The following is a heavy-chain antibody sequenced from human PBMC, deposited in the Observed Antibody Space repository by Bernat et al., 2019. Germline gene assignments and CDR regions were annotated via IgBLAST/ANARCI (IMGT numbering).Heavy chain of an antibody. CDR3: AKVLWFGGALDW. V-gene: IGHV3-48*01. CDR1: GFIFSSYS. Sequence: EVLLVESGGGLVQPGGSLRLSCAASGFIFSSYSMNWVRQAPGKGLEWVSYISSSSSTIYYADSVKGRFTISRDNAKNSLYLQMNSLRAEDTAVYYCAKVLWFGGALDWWGPGTLVTVSS. J-gene: IGHJ4*02. D-gene: IGHD3-10*01. CDR2: ISSSSSTI.